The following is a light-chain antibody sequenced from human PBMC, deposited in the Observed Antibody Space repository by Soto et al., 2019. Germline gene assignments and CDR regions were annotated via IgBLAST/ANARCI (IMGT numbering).Light chain of an antibody. V-gene: IGLV2-8*01. CDR1: SSDVGGYNC. J-gene: IGLJ2*01. CDR3: SSYAGSNIPVV. CDR2: EVS. Sequence: QAVLTQHPSASGSPGQSVTISCTGTSSDVGGYNCVSWYQQHPGKAPKLMIYEVSKRPSGVPDRFSGSKSGNTASLTVSGLQAEDEADYYCSSYAGSNIPVVFGGGTKVTVL.